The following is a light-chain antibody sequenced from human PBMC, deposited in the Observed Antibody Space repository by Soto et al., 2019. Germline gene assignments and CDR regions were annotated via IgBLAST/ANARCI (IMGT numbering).Light chain of an antibody. Sequence: QSDLTQPASVSGSPGQSITISCTGTSSDVGGYNYVSWYQQHPGKAPKLMIYDVSNRPSGVSNRFSGSKSGNTASLTISGLQAEDEADYYCTSYATGSAYVFGPGTKVTVL. V-gene: IGLV2-14*01. CDR3: TSYATGSAYV. CDR2: DVS. J-gene: IGLJ1*01. CDR1: SSDVGGYNY.